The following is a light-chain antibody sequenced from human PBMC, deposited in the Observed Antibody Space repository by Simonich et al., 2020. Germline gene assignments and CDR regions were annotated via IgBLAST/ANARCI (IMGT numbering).Light chain of an antibody. CDR1: SGSIASNY. Sequence: NFMLTQPHSVSESPGTTVTISCARSSGSIASNYVQWYQQRPGSAPPTVIYEHNQRPSGVPDRFSGSIDSSSNSASLTISGLKTEDEADYYCQSYDSSNQVFGGGTKLTVL. J-gene: IGLJ3*02. CDR2: EHN. V-gene: IGLV6-57*03. CDR3: QSYDSSNQV.